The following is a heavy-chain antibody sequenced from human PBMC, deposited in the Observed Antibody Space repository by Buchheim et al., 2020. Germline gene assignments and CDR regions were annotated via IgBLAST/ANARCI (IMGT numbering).Heavy chain of an antibody. J-gene: IGHJ4*02. CDR2: ISGSGGSP. CDR1: GFTFSSYA. D-gene: IGHD3-3*01. Sequence: VQPLESGGGLVQPGGSLRPSCAASGFTFSSYAMSWVRQAPGKGLGWVSAISGSGGSPYYPDSVKGRFTIPRDNFKKQLYLQMNSLRAEDTAVYYCAKNRFWSGYPFDYWGQGTL. CDR3: AKNRFWSGYPFDY. V-gene: IGHV3-23*01.